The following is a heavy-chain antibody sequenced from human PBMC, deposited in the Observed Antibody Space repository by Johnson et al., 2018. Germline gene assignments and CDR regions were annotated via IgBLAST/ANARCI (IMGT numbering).Heavy chain of an antibody. CDR3: ARDSPGGNPHAAFDV. CDR2: ISYDGSNK. J-gene: IGHJ3*01. D-gene: IGHD4-23*01. Sequence: VQLVETGGGVVQPGRSLRLSCAASGFTFSSYPMHWVRQAPGKGLEWVAIISYDGSNKYYADSVKGRFTISRDNSKNTLYLQMNSLRGDDTAMYYCARDSPGGNPHAAFDVWGQGTMVTVSS. CDR1: GFTFSSYP. V-gene: IGHV3-30-3*01.